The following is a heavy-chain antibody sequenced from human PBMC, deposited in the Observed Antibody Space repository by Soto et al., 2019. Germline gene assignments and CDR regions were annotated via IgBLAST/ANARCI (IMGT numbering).Heavy chain of an antibody. CDR1: GYTFSNSG. J-gene: IGHJ5*02. CDR3: ARKSSSSSWFDP. Sequence: ASVKVSCKASGYTFSNSGLSWVRQAPGQGLEWMGWISSYNGNTNYAKNCQGRVTMTADPSTRTAYMDLRSLISDDTAVYFCARKSSSSSWFDPWGQGTLVTVSS. D-gene: IGHD6-6*01. V-gene: IGHV1-18*04. CDR2: ISSYNGNT.